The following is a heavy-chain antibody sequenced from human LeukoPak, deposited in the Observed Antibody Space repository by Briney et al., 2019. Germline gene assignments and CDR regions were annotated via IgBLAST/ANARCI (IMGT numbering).Heavy chain of an antibody. Sequence: SETLSLTCTVSGGSISSYYWSWIRQPPGKGLEWIGYIYYSGSTNYNPSLKSRVTISVDTSKNQFSLKLSSVTAADTAVYYCARHGLYYYDSSGYTDDAFDIWGQGTMVTVSS. J-gene: IGHJ3*02. CDR2: IYYSGST. D-gene: IGHD3-22*01. CDR1: GGSISSYY. V-gene: IGHV4-59*08. CDR3: ARHGLYYYDSSGYTDDAFDI.